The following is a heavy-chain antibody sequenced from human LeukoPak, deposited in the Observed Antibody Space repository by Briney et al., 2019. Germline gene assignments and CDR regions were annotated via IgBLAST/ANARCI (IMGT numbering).Heavy chain of an antibody. Sequence: SETLSLTCGASGGSFSDYYWSWIRQPPGKGLEWIGEVIHSGATSSSPSLKSRVTISMDPSKNQFSLRLSSVTAADTAVYYCARGRFSVYYFDYWGQGSLVTVSS. J-gene: IGHJ4*02. CDR2: VIHSGAT. CDR1: GGSFSDYY. D-gene: IGHD3-3*02. V-gene: IGHV4-34*01. CDR3: ARGRFSVYYFDY.